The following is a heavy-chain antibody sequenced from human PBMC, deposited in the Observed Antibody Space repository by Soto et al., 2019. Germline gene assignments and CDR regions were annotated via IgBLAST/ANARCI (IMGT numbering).Heavy chain of an antibody. V-gene: IGHV1-69*13. Sequence: GASVKVSCKASGGTFSSYAISWVRQAPGQGLEWMGGIIPIFGTANYAQKFQGRVTITADESTSTAYMELSSLRSEDTAVYYCARPQLFDSSGYYYVPGFDAFDIWGQGTMVTVSS. CDR1: GGTFSSYA. CDR3: ARPQLFDSSGYYYVPGFDAFDI. J-gene: IGHJ3*02. D-gene: IGHD3-22*01. CDR2: IIPIFGTA.